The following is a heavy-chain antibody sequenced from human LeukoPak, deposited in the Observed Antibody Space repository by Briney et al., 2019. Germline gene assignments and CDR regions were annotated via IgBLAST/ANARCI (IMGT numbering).Heavy chain of an antibody. J-gene: IGHJ4*02. CDR3: AKDHRIQLWLPLFDY. V-gene: IGHV3-23*01. D-gene: IGHD5-18*01. CDR1: GFTFSSYA. CDR2: ITGSGGRT. Sequence: GGSLRLSCAASGFTFSSYAMNWVRQAPGKGLEWVSAITGSGGRTYYADSVKGRFTISRDNSKNTLYLQMNSLRAEDTAVYYCAKDHRIQLWLPLFDYWGQGTLVTVSS.